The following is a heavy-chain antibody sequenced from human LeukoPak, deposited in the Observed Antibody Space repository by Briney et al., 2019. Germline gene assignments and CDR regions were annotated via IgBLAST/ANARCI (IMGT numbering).Heavy chain of an antibody. CDR2: ISYNGYT. CDR1: GGXISTYY. CDR3: ARHLDYYGSGSYEF. D-gene: IGHD3-10*01. V-gene: IGHV4-59*08. J-gene: IGHJ4*02. Sequence: PSETLSLTCVVSGGXISTYYWSWIRQSPGKGLEWFGYISYNGYTNYNPSLNSRVTMSVDTSKSQFSLRLSSVTASDTAVYYCARHLDYYGSGSYEFWGQGTLVTVSS.